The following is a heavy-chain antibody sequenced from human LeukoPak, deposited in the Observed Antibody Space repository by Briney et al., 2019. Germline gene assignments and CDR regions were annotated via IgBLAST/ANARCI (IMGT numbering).Heavy chain of an antibody. CDR3: ARGGFAHWVTAVGFDY. V-gene: IGHV4-59*01. Sequence: PSETLSLTCSVSSGSIDSYYWSWIRQPPGKGLEWIGSIYYTGNTNYNPSLKSRVTISVDTSKNQFSLNLSSVTAADTAVYYCARGGFAHWVTAVGFDYWGQGTLVTVSS. J-gene: IGHJ4*02. CDR1: SGSIDSYY. CDR2: IYYTGNT. D-gene: IGHD2-21*02.